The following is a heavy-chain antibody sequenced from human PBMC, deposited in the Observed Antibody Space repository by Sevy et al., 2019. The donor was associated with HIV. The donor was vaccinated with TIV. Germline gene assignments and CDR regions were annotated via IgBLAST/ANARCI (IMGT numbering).Heavy chain of an antibody. D-gene: IGHD3-10*01. CDR1: GFTFRDYY. J-gene: IGHJ2*01. Sequence: GGSLRLSCAASGFTFRDYYMSWIRQAPGRGLEWLAYISDRSTTIYYADSVKGRFTISRDNDKNSLFLQMKSLRAEDTAVYYCAREGSLRYFDLWGRGTLVTVSS. CDR2: ISDRSTTI. V-gene: IGHV3-11*01. CDR3: AREGSLRYFDL.